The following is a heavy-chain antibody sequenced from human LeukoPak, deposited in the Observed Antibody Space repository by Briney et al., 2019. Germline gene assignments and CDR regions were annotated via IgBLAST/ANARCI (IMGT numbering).Heavy chain of an antibody. D-gene: IGHD3-22*01. CDR3: ARILGSGFAAEF. Sequence: GGSLRLSCAASGFTFRNFGMHWVRQAQGKGLEWVAVIHYDGKKKYYADSVKGRFTISKDNSKNTLYRQMNTVGAEDTAVYYCARILGSGFAAEFWGQGTLVTASS. CDR2: IHYDGKKK. CDR1: GFTFRNFG. J-gene: IGHJ4*02. V-gene: IGHV3-33*01.